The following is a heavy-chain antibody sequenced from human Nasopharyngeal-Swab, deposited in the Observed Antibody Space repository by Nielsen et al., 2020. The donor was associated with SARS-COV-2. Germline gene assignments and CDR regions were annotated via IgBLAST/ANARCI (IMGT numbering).Heavy chain of an antibody. Sequence: ASVKVSCKASGYTFTDYYMHWLRQAPGQGLEWMGRINPNSGDTNYAQKFQGRVTMTRDTSISTAYMELSRLRSDDTAVYYCARVYSRSFEYWGQGTQVTVSS. CDR2: INPNSGDT. V-gene: IGHV1-2*06. D-gene: IGHD6-6*01. CDR1: GYTFTDYY. CDR3: ARVYSRSFEY. J-gene: IGHJ4*02.